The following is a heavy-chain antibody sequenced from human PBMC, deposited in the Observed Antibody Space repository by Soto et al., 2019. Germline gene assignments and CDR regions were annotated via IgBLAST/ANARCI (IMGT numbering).Heavy chain of an antibody. Sequence: PSETLSLSCTVSGGSISSGGYYWSWIRQHPGKGLEWIGYIYYSGSTYYNPSLKSRVTISVDTSKNQFSLKLSSVTAADTAVYYCARSSYYYDSSGYYEAPYYFDYWGQGTLVTVSS. CDR2: IYYSGST. V-gene: IGHV4-30-4*08. CDR1: GGSISSGGYY. D-gene: IGHD3-22*01. CDR3: ARSSYYYDSSGYYEAPYYFDY. J-gene: IGHJ4*02.